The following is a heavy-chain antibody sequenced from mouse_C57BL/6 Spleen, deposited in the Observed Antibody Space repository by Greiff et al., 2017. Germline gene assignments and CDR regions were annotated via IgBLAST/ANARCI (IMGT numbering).Heavy chain of an antibody. Sequence: VQLQQSGPELVKPGASVKISCKASGYAFSSSWMNWVKQRPGKGLEWIGRIYPGDGDTNYNGKFKGKATLTADKSSSTAYVQLSILTSYDSAVYFCARDVLMDYWGQGTSVTVSS. CDR2: IYPGDGDT. CDR3: ARDVLMDY. CDR1: GYAFSSSW. J-gene: IGHJ4*01. V-gene: IGHV1-82*01.